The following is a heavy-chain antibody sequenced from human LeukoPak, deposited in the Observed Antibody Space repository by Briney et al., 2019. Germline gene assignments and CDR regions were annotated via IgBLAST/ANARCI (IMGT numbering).Heavy chain of an antibody. CDR2: TYGGGTT. J-gene: IGHJ4*02. CDR1: GFTVSSNY. D-gene: IGHD4-17*01. CDR3: ARGIHYGDYYFDY. Sequence: GGSLTLSCVVSGFTVSSNYMSWVRQAPGKGLEWVSVTYGGGTTYYADSVKGRFTISRDNAKNALYLQINSLRAEDTAVYYCARGIHYGDYYFDYWGQGTLVTVSS. V-gene: IGHV3-53*01.